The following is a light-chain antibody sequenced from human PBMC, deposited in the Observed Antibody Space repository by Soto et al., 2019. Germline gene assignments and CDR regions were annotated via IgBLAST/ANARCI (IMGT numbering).Light chain of an antibody. CDR1: PSVTNF. CDR2: GAF. CDR3: QLRNIWPPVT. V-gene: IGKV3-11*01. Sequence: EIVLTQSPATLSLSPGERATLSCRASPSVTNFLAWYQQKPGQAPRLLIYGAFNRATGIPARFSGSGSGTDFTLTISSLEPEDFAVYYCQLRNIWPPVTFGQGTRLEIK. J-gene: IGKJ5*01.